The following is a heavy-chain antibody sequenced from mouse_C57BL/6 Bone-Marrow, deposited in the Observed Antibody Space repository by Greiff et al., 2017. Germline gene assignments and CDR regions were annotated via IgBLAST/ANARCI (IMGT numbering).Heavy chain of an antibody. CDR1: GYTFTSYG. CDR2: IYPRSGNT. J-gene: IGHJ2*01. V-gene: IGHV1-81*01. CDR3: ARRGNYYGSSYGY. D-gene: IGHD1-1*01. Sequence: QVQLQQSGAELARPGASVQLSCKASGYTFTSYGISWVKQRTGQGLEWIGEIYPRSGNTLYNEKFKGTATLTADKSSSPAYMELRSLPHEDSACYFCARRGNYYGSSYGYWGQGTTLTVSS.